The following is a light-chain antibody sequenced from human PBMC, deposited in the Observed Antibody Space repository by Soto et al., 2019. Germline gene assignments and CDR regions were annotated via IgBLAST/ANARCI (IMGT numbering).Light chain of an antibody. Sequence: DIQMTQSPSSLSASVGDRVTITCRASQSIRSYLNWYQQKPGKAPKLLIYAASSLQSGVPSRFSGSGSGTEFTLTISSLQPEDFATYYGQQSYSTDMYTFGQGTKLEIK. J-gene: IGKJ2*01. CDR1: QSIRSY. CDR3: QQSYSTDMYT. V-gene: IGKV1-39*01. CDR2: AAS.